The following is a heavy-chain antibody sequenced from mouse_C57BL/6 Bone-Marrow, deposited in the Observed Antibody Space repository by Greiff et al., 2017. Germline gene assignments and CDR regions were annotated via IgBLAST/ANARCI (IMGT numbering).Heavy chain of an antibody. Sequence: VQLQQPGAELVKPGASVKLSCKASGYTFTSYWMHWVKQRPGQGLEWIGMIHPNSGSTNYNEKFKSKATLTVDKSSSTAYMQLRSLTSEDSAVYYCAREGITLEAYWGQGTLVTVSA. V-gene: IGHV1-64*01. CDR3: AREGITLEAY. J-gene: IGHJ3*01. D-gene: IGHD1-1*02. CDR1: GYTFTSYW. CDR2: IHPNSGST.